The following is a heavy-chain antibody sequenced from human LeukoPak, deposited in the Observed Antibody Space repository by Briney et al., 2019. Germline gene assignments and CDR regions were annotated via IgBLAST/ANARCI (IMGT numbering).Heavy chain of an antibody. Sequence: ASVKVSCKVSGYTFTDYYMHWVQQALGKGLEWMGLVDPEDGETIYAEKFQGRVTITANTSTDTAYMELSSLRSEDTAVYYCAILAYCGGDCYRSTASDWGQGTLVTVSS. CDR2: VDPEDGET. D-gene: IGHD2-21*01. CDR3: AILAYCGGDCYRSTASD. CDR1: GYTFTDYY. J-gene: IGHJ4*02. V-gene: IGHV1-69-2*01.